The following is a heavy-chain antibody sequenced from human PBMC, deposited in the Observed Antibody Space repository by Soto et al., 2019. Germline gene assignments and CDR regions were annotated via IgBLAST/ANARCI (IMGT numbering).Heavy chain of an antibody. Sequence: GASVKVSCKASGYTFTGYYMHWVRQAPGQGLEWMGWINPNSGGTNYAQKFQGWVTMTRDASISTAYMELSRLRSDDTAVYYCARAYYVDWFDPWGQGTQVTVSS. V-gene: IGHV1-2*04. CDR2: INPNSGGT. J-gene: IGHJ5*02. CDR3: ARAYYVDWFDP. D-gene: IGHD3-10*02. CDR1: GYTFTGYY.